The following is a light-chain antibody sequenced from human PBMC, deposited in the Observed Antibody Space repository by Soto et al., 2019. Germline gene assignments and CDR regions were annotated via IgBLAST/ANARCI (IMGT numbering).Light chain of an antibody. CDR3: QQSYSTPQT. V-gene: IGKV1-39*01. CDR2: AAS. J-gene: IGKJ1*01. Sequence: DIQMTQSPSSLSASVGDRVTITCRASQSMSSYLNWYQQKPGKAPKLLIYAASSLQSGVPSRFSGSRSGTDFTLTISSLQVEDFATYYCQQSYSTPQTFGQGTKVEIK. CDR1: QSMSSY.